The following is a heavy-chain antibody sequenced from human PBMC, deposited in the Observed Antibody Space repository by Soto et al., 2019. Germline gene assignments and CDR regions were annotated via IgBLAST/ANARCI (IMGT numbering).Heavy chain of an antibody. J-gene: IGHJ6*02. CDR3: AKDYGDYNFNYGMDV. Sequence: PGGSLRLSCAASGFRFSAYAMRWVRQAPGKGLEWVAVISCEGSNRFYADSVKGRFTVSRDNSKNMVYLQMNSLRGEDTAVFYCAKDYGDYNFNYGMDVWGQGTTVTVSS. V-gene: IGHV3-30*18. D-gene: IGHD4-17*01. CDR1: GFRFSAYA. CDR2: ISCEGSNR.